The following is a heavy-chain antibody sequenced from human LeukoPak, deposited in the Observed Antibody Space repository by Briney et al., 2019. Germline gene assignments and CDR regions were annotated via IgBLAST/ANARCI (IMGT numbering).Heavy chain of an antibody. V-gene: IGHV3-21*01. J-gene: IGHJ4*02. CDR3: ARPSSDYDILTGYYGD. CDR1: GFTFSSYS. D-gene: IGHD3-9*01. CDR2: ISSSSSYI. Sequence: GGSLRLSCAASGFTFSSYSMNWVRQAPGKGLEWVSSISSSSSYIYYADSVKGRFTISRDNAKNSLYLQMNSLRAEDTAVYYCARPSSDYDILTGYYGDWGQGTLVTVPS.